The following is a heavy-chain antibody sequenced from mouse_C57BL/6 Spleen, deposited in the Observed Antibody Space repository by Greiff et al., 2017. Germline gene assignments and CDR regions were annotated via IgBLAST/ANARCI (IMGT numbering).Heavy chain of an antibody. Sequence: VKLQQPGAELVKPGASVKLSCKASGYTFTSYWLHWVKQRPGQGLEWIGMIHPNSGSTNYNEKFKSKATLTVDKSSSTAYMQLSSLTSEDSAVYYCARGGFYYGSSYWYFDVWGTGTTVTVSS. CDR3: ARGGFYYGSSYWYFDV. D-gene: IGHD1-1*01. J-gene: IGHJ1*03. V-gene: IGHV1-64*01. CDR2: IHPNSGST. CDR1: GYTFTSYW.